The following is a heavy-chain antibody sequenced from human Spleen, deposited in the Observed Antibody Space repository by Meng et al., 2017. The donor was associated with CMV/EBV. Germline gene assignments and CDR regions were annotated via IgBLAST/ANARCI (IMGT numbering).Heavy chain of an antibody. CDR1: GYTFSDYK. D-gene: IGHD3-16*01. J-gene: IGHJ4*02. V-gene: IGHV1-69-2*01. Sequence: KIACRVSGYTFSDYKMHWVQQAPGKGLQWMGLGDPEDGETSYAEKFQGRITISADTSTDTAYMELSSLRPEDAAVYYCVTAYEYLGYWGQGTLVTVSS. CDR3: VTAYEYLGY. CDR2: GDPEDGET.